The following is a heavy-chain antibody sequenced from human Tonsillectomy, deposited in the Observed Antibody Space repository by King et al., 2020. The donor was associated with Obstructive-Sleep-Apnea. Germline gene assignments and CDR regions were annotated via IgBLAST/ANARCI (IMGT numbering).Heavy chain of an antibody. D-gene: IGHD5-12*01. CDR2: INPNSGGT. J-gene: IGHJ4*02. CDR3: ARDLASLLATPNFDC. Sequence: VQLVESGAEVKKPGASVKVSCKTSGYAFTGYYMHWVRQAPGQGLEWMGWINPNSGGTNFAQKFQGRVTMTRDTSISTAYMELSRLRSDDTAVYYCARDLASLLATPNFDCWGQGTLVTVSS. CDR1: GYAFTGYY. V-gene: IGHV1-2*02.